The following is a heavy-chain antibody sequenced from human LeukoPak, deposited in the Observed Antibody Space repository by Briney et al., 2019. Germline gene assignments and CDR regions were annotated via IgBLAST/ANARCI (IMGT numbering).Heavy chain of an antibody. CDR1: GGSISSYY. J-gene: IGHJ4*02. V-gene: IGHV4-59*01. Sequence: SETLSLTCTASGGSISSYYWSWIRKPPGRGLEWIGYMQSTGNSNYNPSLRSRVTMFVDTSKNQVALILRSVTAADTAVYFCARDKQHSYGRYFDHWGQGALVTVSS. D-gene: IGHD5-18*01. CDR3: ARDKQHSYGRYFDH. CDR2: MQSTGNS.